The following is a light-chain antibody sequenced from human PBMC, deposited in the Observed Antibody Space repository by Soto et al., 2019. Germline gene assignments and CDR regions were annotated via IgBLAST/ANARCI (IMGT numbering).Light chain of an antibody. J-gene: IGKJ2*01. Sequence: EIVLTQSPGTLSLSPGERATLSCRASQSVSSSSLAWYQQKPGQAPRLLICAASSRASGIPGRFSGSGPGTAFTLTLSRLEPQDFALYYCQQYLGSPPMYTFGQGTKLEIK. CDR1: QSVSSSS. CDR3: QQYLGSPPMYT. V-gene: IGKV3-20*01. CDR2: AAS.